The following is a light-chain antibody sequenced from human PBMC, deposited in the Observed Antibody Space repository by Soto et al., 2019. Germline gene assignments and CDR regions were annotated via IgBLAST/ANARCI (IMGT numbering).Light chain of an antibody. J-gene: IGKJ4*01. CDR3: QQFSSYPLT. CDR2: DAS. V-gene: IGKV3-20*01. Sequence: EIVFTQSPSTLSVSPGERATLSCRASQSVSSNLAWYQQKPGQAPRLLIYDASSRATGIPDRFSGGGSGTDFTLTISRLEPEDFAVYYCQQFSSYPLTFGGGTKVDIK. CDR1: QSVSSN.